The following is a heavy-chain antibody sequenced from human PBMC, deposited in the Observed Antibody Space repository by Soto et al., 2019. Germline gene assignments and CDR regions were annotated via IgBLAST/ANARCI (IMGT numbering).Heavy chain of an antibody. D-gene: IGHD2-21*01. CDR3: ARDIASAGGDYFDS. V-gene: IGHV3-21*06. CDR2: ISTGGAYM. Sequence: EVQLVESGGGLVKAGGSLRLFCPASGFTFRNYNMNWVRQAPGKGLEWVSSISTGGAYMFYADSVKGRFTISRDNAQNSLFLQIDRPRAEDTAVYYCARDIASAGGDYFDSWGQGTLVTVSS. J-gene: IGHJ4*02. CDR1: GFTFRNYN.